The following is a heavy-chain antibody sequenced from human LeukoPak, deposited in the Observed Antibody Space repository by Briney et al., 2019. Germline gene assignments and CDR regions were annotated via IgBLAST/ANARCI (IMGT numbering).Heavy chain of an antibody. CDR1: GGTFSSYA. CDR2: IIPIFGIA. Sequence: SVKVSCKASGGTFSSYAISWVRQAPGQGLEWMGRIIPIFGIANYAQKFQGRVTITADKSTSTAYMELSSLRSEDTAVYYCARVVAGYCSSTSCPPVYWGQGTLVTVSS. CDR3: ARVVAGYCSSTSCPPVY. J-gene: IGHJ4*02. V-gene: IGHV1-69*04. D-gene: IGHD2-2*01.